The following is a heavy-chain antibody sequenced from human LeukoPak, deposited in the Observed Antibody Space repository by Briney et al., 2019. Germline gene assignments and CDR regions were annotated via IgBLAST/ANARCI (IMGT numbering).Heavy chain of an antibody. CDR3: AREGNYYDSSGYYETYYFDY. D-gene: IGHD3-22*01. J-gene: IGHJ4*02. CDR1: GYTFTGYY. CDR2: INPNSGGT. Sequence: GASVKVSCKASGYTFTGYYMHWVRQAPGQGLEWMGWINPNSGGTNYAQKFQGRVTMTTDTSTSTAYMELRSLRSDDTAVYYCAREGNYYDSSGYYETYYFDYWGQGTLVTVSS. V-gene: IGHV1-2*02.